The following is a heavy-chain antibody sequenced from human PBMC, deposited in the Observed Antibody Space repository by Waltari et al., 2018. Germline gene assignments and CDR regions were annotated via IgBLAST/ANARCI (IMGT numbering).Heavy chain of an antibody. CDR2: IKHSGST. Sequence: QVQLQQWGAGLLKPSETLSLTCAVYGGSFSGYYWSWIRQPPGKGLGWIGEIKHSGSTNYNPSLKGRVTISVDTSKNQFSLKLSSVTAADTAVYYCARVSPEGAKGGVDYWGQGTLVTVSS. D-gene: IGHD1-26*01. V-gene: IGHV4-34*01. CDR1: GGSFSGYY. CDR3: ARVSPEGAKGGVDY. J-gene: IGHJ4*02.